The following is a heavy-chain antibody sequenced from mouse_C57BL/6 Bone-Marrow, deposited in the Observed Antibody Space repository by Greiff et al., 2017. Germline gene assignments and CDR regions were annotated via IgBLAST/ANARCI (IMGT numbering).Heavy chain of an antibody. V-gene: IGHV1-82*01. CDR3: ATTYYRLY. D-gene: IGHD2-14*01. CDR2: IYPGDGDT. Sequence: QVQLQQSGPELVKPGASVKISCKASGYAFTSSWMNWVKQRPGQGLEWIGRIYPGDGDTNYNGKFKGKATLTADKSSSTAYMHLSSLTSEDAAVYFCATTYYRLYWGQGTTLTVSS. J-gene: IGHJ2*01. CDR1: GYAFTSSW.